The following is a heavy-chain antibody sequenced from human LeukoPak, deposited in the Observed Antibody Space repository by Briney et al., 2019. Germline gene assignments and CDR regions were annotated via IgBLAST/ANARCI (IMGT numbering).Heavy chain of an antibody. CDR3: ARLRMRDYFDNSRNYHHFDY. J-gene: IGHJ4*02. V-gene: IGHV5-51*01. CDR1: GYSFTSYW. D-gene: IGHD3-22*01. CDR2: IYPDDSDT. Sequence: KPGESLKISCKGSGYSFTSYWIGWVRQMPGKGLEWMGIIYPDDSDTKYSPSFQGQVTFSADKSNSTAFLQWSGLKASDTAMYYCARLRMRDYFDNSRNYHHFDYWGQGTLVTVSS.